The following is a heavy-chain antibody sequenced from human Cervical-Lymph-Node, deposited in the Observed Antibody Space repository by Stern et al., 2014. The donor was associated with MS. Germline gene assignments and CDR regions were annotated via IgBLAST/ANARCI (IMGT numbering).Heavy chain of an antibody. V-gene: IGHV5-51*03. D-gene: IGHD2-2*01. CDR1: GYSFTSYW. CDR2: IDPGGSDT. CDR3: ARRECSGSSCYWFDH. Sequence: VQLVQSGAEVKKPGASLKISCKASGYSFTSYWIAWVRQMPGKGLEWMGIIDPGGSDTRYSPSFQAAVTIQADKSISTANLQWSSLKASDTAMYYCARRECSGSSCYWFDHWGQGTLVTVSS. J-gene: IGHJ5*02.